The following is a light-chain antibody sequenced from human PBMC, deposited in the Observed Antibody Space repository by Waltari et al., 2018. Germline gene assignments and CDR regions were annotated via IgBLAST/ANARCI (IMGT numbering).Light chain of an antibody. CDR2: DVN. CDR1: NSDVGCSNY. CDR3: CSFVGSYTSV. Sequence: QSAPTQPRSVSGSPGQSVSISCTGSNSDVGCSNYVSWYQQYPGRAPKMLIYDVNKRSSGVPDRFSGSKVGNTASLTISGLLPEDEADYYCCSFVGSYTSVFGGGTKVTVL. J-gene: IGLJ2*01. V-gene: IGLV2-11*01.